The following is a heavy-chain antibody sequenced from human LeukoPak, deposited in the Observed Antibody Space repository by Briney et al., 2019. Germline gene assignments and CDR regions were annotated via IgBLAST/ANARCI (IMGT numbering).Heavy chain of an antibody. D-gene: IGHD1-26*01. Sequence: GGSLRLSCAASGFTFSSYAMSWVRQAPGKGLEWVSAISSGSGGSTHYADSVKGRFTISRDNSKNTLYLQMNSLRAEDTAVYYCAKDSRVKRELLFTLDYWGQGTLVTVSS. CDR1: GFTFSSYA. J-gene: IGHJ4*02. CDR3: AKDSRVKRELLFTLDY. V-gene: IGHV3-23*01. CDR2: ISSGSGGST.